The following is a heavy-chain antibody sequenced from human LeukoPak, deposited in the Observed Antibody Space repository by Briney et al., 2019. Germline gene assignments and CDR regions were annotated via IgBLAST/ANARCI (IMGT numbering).Heavy chain of an antibody. J-gene: IGHJ4*02. V-gene: IGHV5-51*01. CDR3: ARRDDSKAFDY. CDR2: IYPGDSDT. Sequence: GESLKISCKGSGFSFTSYWIGWVRQMPGKGLEWMGIIYPGDSDTRNSPSFQGQVTIPDDKSINTAYLQWSSLKAADTAMYYCARRDDSKAFDYWGQGTLVTVSS. CDR1: GFSFTSYW. D-gene: IGHD3-22*01.